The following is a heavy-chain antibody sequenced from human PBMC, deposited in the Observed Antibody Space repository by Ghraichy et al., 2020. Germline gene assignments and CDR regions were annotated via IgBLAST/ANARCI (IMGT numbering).Heavy chain of an antibody. V-gene: IGHV3-7*01. CDR1: GFSFSSDW. D-gene: IGHD6-19*01. CDR2: IKHDGSEK. J-gene: IGHJ5*01. Sequence: GGSLRLSCAASGFSFSSDWLSWVRQVPGKGLEWVANIKHDGSEKKYVDSVKGRFTISTDNAKSSLYLQMNSLRVEDTALYYWARQGSGSNYSFDSWGQGTLVIASS. CDR3: ARQGSGSNYSFDS.